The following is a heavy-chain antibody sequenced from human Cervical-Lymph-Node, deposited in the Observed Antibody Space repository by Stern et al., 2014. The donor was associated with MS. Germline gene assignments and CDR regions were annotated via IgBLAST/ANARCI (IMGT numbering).Heavy chain of an antibody. J-gene: IGHJ5*01. V-gene: IGHV4-31*03. Sequence: QVQLQESGPGLVKPSQTLSLTCTVSGGSISSGGYFWSRIRQHPGKGLVWIGYIYHSGSTYYNPSLKSRVTISVDTSKNQFSLNLTSVTAADTAVYYCARKGAIVPAAIENWFDSWGQGTLVTVSS. CDR2: IYHSGST. D-gene: IGHD2-2*01. CDR3: ARKGAIVPAAIENWFDS. CDR1: GGSISSGGYF.